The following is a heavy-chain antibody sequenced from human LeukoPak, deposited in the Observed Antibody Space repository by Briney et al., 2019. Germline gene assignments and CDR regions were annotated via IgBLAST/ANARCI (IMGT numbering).Heavy chain of an antibody. CDR2: ISSSGSTI. CDR1: GFTFSDYN. J-gene: IGHJ4*02. Sequence: GGSLRLSCAASGFTFSDYNMSWIRQAPGKGLEWVSYISSSGSTIYYADSVKGRFTISRDNAKNSLYLQMNSLRAEDTALYYGARGWEMNKFGCWGQGTLVTASS. V-gene: IGHV3-11*01. D-gene: IGHD1-26*01. CDR3: ARGWEMNKFGC.